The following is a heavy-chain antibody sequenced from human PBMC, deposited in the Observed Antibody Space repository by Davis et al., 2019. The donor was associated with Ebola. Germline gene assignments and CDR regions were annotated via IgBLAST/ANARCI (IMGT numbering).Heavy chain of an antibody. J-gene: IGHJ3*02. CDR3: ACLVRIVVVPAAITNDAFDI. V-gene: IGHV4-39*07. CDR2: IYYSGST. D-gene: IGHD2-2*01. Sequence: PSETLSLTCTVSGGSISSSSYYWGWIRQPPGKGLEWFGSIYYSGSTYYNPSLKSRVTISVDTSKNQFSLKLSSVTAADTAVYYCACLVRIVVVPAAITNDAFDIWGQGTMVTVSS. CDR1: GGSISSSSYY.